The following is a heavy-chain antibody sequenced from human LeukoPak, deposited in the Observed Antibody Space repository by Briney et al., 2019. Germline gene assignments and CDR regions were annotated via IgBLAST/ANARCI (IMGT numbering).Heavy chain of an antibody. CDR2: INHSGST. CDR1: GGSFSGYY. V-gene: IGHV4-34*01. J-gene: IGHJ4*02. CDR3: ARGQSSVVTDIPYYFDC. Sequence: PSETLSLTCSVYGGSFSGYYWSWIRQPPGKGLEWIGEINHSGSTNYNPSLKSRVTTSVDTSKKQFSLKLSSVTAADTALYYCARGQSSVVTDIPYYFDCWGRGTVVTVSS. D-gene: IGHD2-21*02.